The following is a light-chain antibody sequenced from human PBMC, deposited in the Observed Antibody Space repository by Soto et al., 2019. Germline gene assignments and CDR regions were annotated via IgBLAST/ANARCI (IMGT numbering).Light chain of an antibody. CDR2: EVS. CDR1: SSDVGGYNY. V-gene: IGLV2-14*01. CDR3: SSYTSSSTRV. Sequence: QSALTQPASVSGSPGQSITISCTGTSSDVGGYNYVSWYQQHPGKAPKLMIYEVSNRPSGVSNRFSGSKSGNTASLTSSGLQAEDVADYYCSSYTSSSTRVFGGGTTLTVL. J-gene: IGLJ3*02.